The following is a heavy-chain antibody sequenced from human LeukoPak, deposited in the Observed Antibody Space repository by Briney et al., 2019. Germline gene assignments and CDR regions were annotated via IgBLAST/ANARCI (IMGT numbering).Heavy chain of an antibody. CDR3: ARDSEAGTRFDI. J-gene: IGHJ3*02. CDR2: IYHSGST. V-gene: IGHV4-4*02. Sequence: SETLSLTCAASGGSISSSNWWSWVRPPPGKGLEWIGEIYHSGSTNYNPSLKSRVTISVDKSKNQFSLKLSSVTAADTAVYYCARDSEAGTRFDIWGQGTMVTVSS. D-gene: IGHD6-19*01. CDR1: GGSISSSNW.